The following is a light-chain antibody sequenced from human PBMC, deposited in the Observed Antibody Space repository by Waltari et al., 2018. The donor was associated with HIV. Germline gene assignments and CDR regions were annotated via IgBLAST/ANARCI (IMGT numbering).Light chain of an antibody. J-gene: IGLJ2*01. CDR1: RGDVPTYNR. CDR3: ALYTTRNII. CDR2: AVY. Sequence: QSALTQPPSVSGLPGQSVTISCTGFRGDVPTYNRVPWYQQPPNTAPKLILYAVYKRPSGVPDRFSVSQAGDMASLTVSGLQTEDEADYYCALYTTRNIIFGGGTNLVVL. V-gene: IGLV2-18*01.